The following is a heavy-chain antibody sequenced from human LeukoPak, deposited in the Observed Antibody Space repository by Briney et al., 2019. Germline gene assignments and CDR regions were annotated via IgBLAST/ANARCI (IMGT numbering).Heavy chain of an antibody. J-gene: IGHJ4*02. CDR3: ARDRIAVAGPLNY. CDR2: INPNSGGT. D-gene: IGHD6-19*01. V-gene: IGHV1-2*04. CDR1: AYTFTDYY. Sequence: ASVKVSCEASAYTFTDYYVHWVRQAPGQGLEWMGWINPNSGGTHYAQKFQGWVTMTRDTSISTAYMELSRLKSDDTAVYYCARDRIAVAGPLNYWGQGTLVTVSS.